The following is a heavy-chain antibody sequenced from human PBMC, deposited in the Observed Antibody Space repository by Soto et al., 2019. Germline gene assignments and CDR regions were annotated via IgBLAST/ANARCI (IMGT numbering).Heavy chain of an antibody. CDR3: ARETYGDYVGYFDP. CDR2: IFYTGRT. CDR1: GGSITSDNYY. V-gene: IGHV4-39*07. Sequence: SETLSLTCSVSGGSITSDNYYWGWIRQPPGKGLEWLGTIFYTGRTYQNPSLKSRVTISVDTSNNQFSLELNSVTAADTAVYYCARETYGDYVGYFDPWGQGIQVTVSS. J-gene: IGHJ5*02. D-gene: IGHD4-17*01.